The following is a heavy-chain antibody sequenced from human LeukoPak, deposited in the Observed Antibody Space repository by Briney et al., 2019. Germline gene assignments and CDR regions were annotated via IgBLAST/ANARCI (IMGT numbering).Heavy chain of an antibody. Sequence: PGGSLRLSCAASGFTFSSYWMSWVRQAPGKGLEWVANIKQDGSEKYYVDSVKGRFTISRDNAKNSLYLQMNSLRAEDTAVYYCARDPGGPGWNYGGYFDYWGQGTLVTVSS. D-gene: IGHD1-7*01. J-gene: IGHJ4*02. CDR2: IKQDGSEK. CDR3: ARDPGGPGWNYGGYFDY. CDR1: GFTFSSYW. V-gene: IGHV3-7*01.